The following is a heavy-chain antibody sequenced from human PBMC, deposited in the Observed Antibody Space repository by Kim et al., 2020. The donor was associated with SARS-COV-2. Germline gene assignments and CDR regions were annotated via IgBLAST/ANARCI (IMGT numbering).Heavy chain of an antibody. V-gene: IGHV3-21*01. D-gene: IGHD3-10*01. Sequence: GGSLRLSCAASGFTFSNYIMNWVRQAPGKGLEWVSSISSTGSYIYYADSVKGRFTISRDNAKNSLYLQMNSLRAEDTAVYYCARDYYDSGSYWGQGTLVTFSS. CDR1: GFTFSNYI. CDR3: ARDYYDSGSY. J-gene: IGHJ4*02. CDR2: ISSTGSYI.